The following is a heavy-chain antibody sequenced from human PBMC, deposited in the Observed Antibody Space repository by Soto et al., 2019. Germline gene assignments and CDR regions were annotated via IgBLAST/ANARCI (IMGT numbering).Heavy chain of an antibody. J-gene: IGHJ4*02. CDR3: ARVGNWPDF. Sequence: EVQLVESGGGLIQPGGSLRLSCAASGFTVSNNYMSWVRQAPRKGLEWVSVIFSSGATYYADSVKGRFTISRDNSENALYLHMNSLRGDDTAVYYCARVGNWPDFWGQGTLVTVSS. D-gene: IGHD1-1*01. V-gene: IGHV3-53*01. CDR2: IFSSGAT. CDR1: GFTVSNNY.